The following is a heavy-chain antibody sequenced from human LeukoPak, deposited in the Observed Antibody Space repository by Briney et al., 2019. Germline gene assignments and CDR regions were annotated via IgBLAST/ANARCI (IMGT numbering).Heavy chain of an antibody. CDR2: INPSGGST. Sequence: ASVKVSCKASGYTFTGYYMHWVRQAPGQGLEWMGIINPSGGSTSYAQKFQGRVTMTRDTSTSTVYMELSSLRSEDTAVYYCARDSNSSWYSDYYGMDVWGKGTKVTVSS. CDR3: ARDSNSSWYSDYYGMDV. J-gene: IGHJ6*04. D-gene: IGHD6-13*01. V-gene: IGHV1-46*01. CDR1: GYTFTGYY.